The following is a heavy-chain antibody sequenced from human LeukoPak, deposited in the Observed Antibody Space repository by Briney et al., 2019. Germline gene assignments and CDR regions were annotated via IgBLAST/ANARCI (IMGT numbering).Heavy chain of an antibody. V-gene: IGHV3-74*01. Sequence: GGSLRLSCAASGFTFSTYWMHWVRQAPGKGLVWVSRINTDGSNTNYADSVRGRFTISRDNAKNTLYLQMNSLRAEDTAVYYCARGSTPAAGSSSQARRAFDIWGQGTMVTVSS. CDR3: ARGSTPAAGSSSQARRAFDI. CDR1: GFTFSTYW. J-gene: IGHJ3*02. CDR2: INTDGSNT. D-gene: IGHD6-13*01.